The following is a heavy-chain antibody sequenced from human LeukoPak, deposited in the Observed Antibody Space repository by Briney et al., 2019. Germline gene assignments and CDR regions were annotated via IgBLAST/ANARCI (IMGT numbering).Heavy chain of an antibody. Sequence: PSETLSLTCTVSGGSISSYYWSWIRQPPGKGLECIGYIYYSGSTNYNPSLKSRVTISVDTSKNQFSLKLSSVTAADTAVYYCARVVDCSSTSCYLDAFDIWGQGTMVTVSS. J-gene: IGHJ3*02. D-gene: IGHD2-2*01. CDR3: ARVVDCSSTSCYLDAFDI. CDR2: IYYSGST. V-gene: IGHV4-59*01. CDR1: GGSISSYY.